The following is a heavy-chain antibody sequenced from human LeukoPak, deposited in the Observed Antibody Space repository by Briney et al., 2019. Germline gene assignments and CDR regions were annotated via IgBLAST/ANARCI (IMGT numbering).Heavy chain of an antibody. Sequence: SETLSLTCAVYGGSFSGYYWSWIRQPPGKGLEWIGEINHSGHTQQNPSLKSRLNIAVDTSKNQFSLKLSSVTAADTAVYYCARVARYFVWSTNRGAFDIWGQGTMVTVSS. J-gene: IGHJ3*02. D-gene: IGHD3-9*01. CDR1: GGSFSGYY. CDR3: ARVARYFVWSTNRGAFDI. CDR2: INHSGHT. V-gene: IGHV4-34*01.